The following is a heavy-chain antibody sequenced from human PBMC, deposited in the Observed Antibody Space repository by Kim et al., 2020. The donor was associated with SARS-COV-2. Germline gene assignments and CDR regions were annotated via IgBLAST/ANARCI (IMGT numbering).Heavy chain of an antibody. D-gene: IGHD3-16*01. Sequence: GGSLRLSGAASGFTFSNSGMHWVRQAPGKGLEWVAVISYDGSQTYYADSVKGRFTISRDNSKNTVYLQMNNLRAEDTAVYSCAKEGGSFMYYFDYWGQGT. V-gene: IGHV3-30*18. CDR2: ISYDGSQT. CDR3: AKEGGSFMYYFDY. J-gene: IGHJ4*02. CDR1: GFTFSNSG.